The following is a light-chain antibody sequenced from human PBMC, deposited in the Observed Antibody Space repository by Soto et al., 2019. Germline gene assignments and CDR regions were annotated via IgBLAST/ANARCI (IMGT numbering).Light chain of an antibody. CDR1: QSVLYSSNNKNY. CDR2: WAS. J-gene: IGKJ1*01. CDR3: QQYHTTPST. V-gene: IGKV4-1*01. Sequence: DIVMTQSPDSLAVSLGERATINCKSSQSVLYSSNNKNYLAWFQQRAGQPPKLLIYWASTREFGVPDRFSGSGSGTDFTLTISSLQAEDVAVYYCQQYHTTPSTFGQGTKVEIK.